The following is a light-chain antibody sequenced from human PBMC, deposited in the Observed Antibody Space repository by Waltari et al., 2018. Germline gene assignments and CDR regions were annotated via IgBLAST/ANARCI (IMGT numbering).Light chain of an antibody. CDR1: QSVSRS. Sequence: EIVLTQSPGTLSLSRGERATLSCRASQSVSRSLAWYQQKPGQAPRLLIYGASSRATGVPDRFSGSGSGTDFNLTISRLEPEDFAVYYCQHYVRLPVSFGQGTKVEIK. V-gene: IGKV3-20*01. CDR2: GAS. CDR3: QHYVRLPVS. J-gene: IGKJ1*01.